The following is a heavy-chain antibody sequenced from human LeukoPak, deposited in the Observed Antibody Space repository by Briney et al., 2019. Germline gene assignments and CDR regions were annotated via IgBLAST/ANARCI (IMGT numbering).Heavy chain of an antibody. CDR3: ARFANVAYYDFWSGYYRNWFDP. D-gene: IGHD3-3*01. CDR2: ISAYNGNT. CDR1: GYTFTSYG. V-gene: IGHV1-18*01. Sequence: ASVKVSCKASGYTFTSYGISWVRQAPGKGLEWMGWISAYNGNTNYAQKLQGRVTMTTDTSTSTAYMELRSLRSDDTAVYYCARFANVAYYDFWSGYYRNWFDPWGQGTLVTVSS. J-gene: IGHJ5*02.